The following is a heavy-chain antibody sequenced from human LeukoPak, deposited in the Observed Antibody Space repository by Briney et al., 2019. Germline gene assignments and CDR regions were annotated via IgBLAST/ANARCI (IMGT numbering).Heavy chain of an antibody. CDR2: ISSSSSYI. CDR3: ARDNYDSSTPYYFDY. Sequence: GGSLRLSCAASGFTFSSYEMNWVRQAPGKGLEWVSSISSSSSYIYYADSVKGRFTISRDNAKNSLYLQMNSLRAEDTAVYYCARDNYDSSTPYYFDYWGQGTLVTVSS. J-gene: IGHJ4*02. CDR1: GFTFSSYE. D-gene: IGHD3-22*01. V-gene: IGHV3-21*01.